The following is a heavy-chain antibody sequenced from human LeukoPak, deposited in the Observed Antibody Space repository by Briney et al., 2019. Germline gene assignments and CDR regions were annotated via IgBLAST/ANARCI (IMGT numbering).Heavy chain of an antibody. CDR1: GFSFSNYW. CDR2: INQDGSEK. J-gene: IGHJ4*02. Sequence: GGSLRLSCAAPGFSFSNYWMSWVRQAPGKGLEWVANINQDGSEKYYVDSVKGRFTISRDNAKNSLYLQMNSLRAEDTAVYYCARDAIPVGGQGTLVTVSS. D-gene: IGHD6-19*01. V-gene: IGHV3-7*01. CDR3: ARDAIPV.